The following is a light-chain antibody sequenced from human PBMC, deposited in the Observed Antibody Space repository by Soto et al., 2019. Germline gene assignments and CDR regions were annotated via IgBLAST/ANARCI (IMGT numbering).Light chain of an antibody. CDR1: SSDVGGYNF. CDR3: SSYTSSYTYV. J-gene: IGLJ1*01. CDR2: DVS. Sequence: QSALTQPASVSGSPGQSVTISCAGTSSDVGGYNFVSWYQQHPGKAPQLMIYDVSSRPSGVSNRFSGSKSGNTASLTISGLQAEDVADYYCSSYTSSYTYVFGTGTKVTVL. V-gene: IGLV2-14*03.